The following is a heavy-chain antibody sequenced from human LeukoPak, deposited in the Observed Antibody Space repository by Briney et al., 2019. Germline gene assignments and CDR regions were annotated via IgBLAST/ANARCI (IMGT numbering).Heavy chain of an antibody. J-gene: IGHJ4*02. Sequence: GGSLRLSCAASGFTFSSYSMNWVRQAPGKGLEWVSYISSSSSTIYYADSVKGRFTISRDNAKNSLYLQMNSLRAEDTAVYYCARDLGAVSHYYFDYWGQGTLVTVSS. V-gene: IGHV3-48*01. D-gene: IGHD2/OR15-2a*01. CDR2: ISSSSSTI. CDR1: GFTFSSYS. CDR3: ARDLGAVSHYYFDY.